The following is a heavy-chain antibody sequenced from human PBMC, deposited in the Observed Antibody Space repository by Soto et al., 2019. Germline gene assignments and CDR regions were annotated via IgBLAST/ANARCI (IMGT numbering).Heavy chain of an antibody. CDR3: ARGVTTVTTIDY. V-gene: IGHV4-59*02. CDR2: IYYSGSP. CDR1: GGSVSRYY. D-gene: IGHD4-17*01. Sequence: SETRSLTCTVSGGSVSRYYWSWIRQPPGKGLEWIGYIYYSGSPNYNPALKSRVTISVDRSKNQFSLKLSSVTAADTAVYYCARGVTTVTTIDYWGQGTLVTVSS. J-gene: IGHJ4*02.